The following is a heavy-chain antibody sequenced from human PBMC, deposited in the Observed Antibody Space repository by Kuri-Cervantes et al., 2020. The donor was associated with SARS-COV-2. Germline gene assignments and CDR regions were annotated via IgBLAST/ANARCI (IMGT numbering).Heavy chain of an antibody. V-gene: IGHV3-11*04. J-gene: IGHJ6*02. CDR1: GGSFNAYY. CDR2: ISSSGSTI. CDR3: ARDSTVDPNNYYYYGMDV. Sequence: LTCAVYGGSFNAYYWRWSWIRQPPGKGLEWVSYISSSGSTIYYADSVKGRFTISRDNAKNSLYLQMNSLRAEDTAVYYCARDSTVDPNNYYYYGMDVWGQGTTVTVSS. D-gene: IGHD4-17*01.